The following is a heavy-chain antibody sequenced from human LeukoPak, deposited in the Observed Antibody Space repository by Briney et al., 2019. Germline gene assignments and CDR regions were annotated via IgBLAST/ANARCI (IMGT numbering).Heavy chain of an antibody. J-gene: IGHJ4*02. D-gene: IGHD4-17*01. V-gene: IGHV3-9*01. CDR3: ATDGDATGY. CDR2: ISWNSGSI. CDR1: GFTFDDYA. Sequence: PGRSLRPSCAASGFTFDDYAMHWVRQAPGKGLEWVSGISWNSGSIGYADSVKGRFTISRDNAKNSLYLQMNSLRAEDTALYYCATDGDATGYWGQGTLVTVSS.